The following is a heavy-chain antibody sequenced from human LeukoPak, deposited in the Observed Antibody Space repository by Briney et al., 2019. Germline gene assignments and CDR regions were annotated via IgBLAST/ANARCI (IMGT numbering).Heavy chain of an antibody. CDR1: GFTFSSYE. D-gene: IGHD3-22*01. J-gene: IGHJ4*02. CDR2: ISGSGSTI. V-gene: IGHV3-48*03. CDR3: ARETTRYYYDSSGWYYYFDY. Sequence: GGSLRLSCAASGFTFSSYEMNWVRQAPGKGLEWVSYISGSGSTIYYADSVKGRFTISRDNAKNSLYLQMNSLRAEDTAVYYCARETTRYYYDSSGWYYYFDYWGQGTLVTVSS.